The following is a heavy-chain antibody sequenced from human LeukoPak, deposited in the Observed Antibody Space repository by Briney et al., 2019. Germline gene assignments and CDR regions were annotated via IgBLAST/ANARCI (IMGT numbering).Heavy chain of an antibody. Sequence: GESLKISFQASGYSFTNYWIGWVRQMPGKGLEWMGIIYPGDSATRYSPSFQGQVTISADKSISTAYLQWSSLKASDTAMYYCARRPRYNFGPHFDYWGQGTLVTVSS. CDR2: IYPGDSAT. CDR1: GYSFTNYW. V-gene: IGHV5-51*01. CDR3: ARRPRYNFGPHFDY. D-gene: IGHD5-18*01. J-gene: IGHJ4*02.